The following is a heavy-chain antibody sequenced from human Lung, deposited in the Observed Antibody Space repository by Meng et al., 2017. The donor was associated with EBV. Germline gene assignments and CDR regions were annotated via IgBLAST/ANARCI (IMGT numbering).Heavy chain of an antibody. D-gene: IGHD2/OR15-2a*01. J-gene: IGHJ5*02. V-gene: IGHV7-4-1*02. Sequence: VGLVHSGSELKKTGASVKVSCKASGYTFSTYTINWVRQAHGRGLEWMGWISTNTGTPTYTQGFTGRFVFSLDTSVSTAYLQISSLKAEDTAVYYCARGGNFDPWGQGTLVTVSS. CDR3: ARGGNFDP. CDR2: ISTNTGTP. CDR1: GYTFSTYT.